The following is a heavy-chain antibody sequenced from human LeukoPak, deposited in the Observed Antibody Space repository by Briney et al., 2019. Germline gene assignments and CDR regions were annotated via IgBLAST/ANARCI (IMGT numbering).Heavy chain of an antibody. Sequence: VASVKVSCKASGYTFTGYYIHWVRQAPGQGLEWMGWINPNSGGTSYAQKFQGGVTMTRDTSISTAYMELSSLRSDDTAVYYCARYKSIGYCSGGDCYADNWFDPWGQGTLVTVSS. CDR3: ARYKSIGYCSGGDCYADNWFDP. CDR2: INPNSGGT. V-gene: IGHV1-2*02. J-gene: IGHJ5*02. CDR1: GYTFTGYY. D-gene: IGHD2-15*01.